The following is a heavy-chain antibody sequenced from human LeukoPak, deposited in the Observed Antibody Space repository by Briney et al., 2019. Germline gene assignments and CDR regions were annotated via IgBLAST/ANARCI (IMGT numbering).Heavy chain of an antibody. CDR3: ARASTYYDILTGYWHYYYYMDV. CDR1: GFTFSSYS. J-gene: IGHJ6*03. CDR2: ISSSSSTI. D-gene: IGHD3-9*01. V-gene: IGHV3-48*04. Sequence: GGSLRLSCAASGFTFSSYSMNWVRQAPGKGLEWVSYISSSSSTIYYADSVKGRFTISRDNAKNSLYLQMNSLRAEDTAVYYCARASTYYDILTGYWHYYYYMDVWGKGTTVTVSS.